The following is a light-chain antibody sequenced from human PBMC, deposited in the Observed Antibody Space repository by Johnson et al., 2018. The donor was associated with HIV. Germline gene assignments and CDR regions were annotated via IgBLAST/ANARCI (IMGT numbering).Light chain of an antibody. CDR1: SSNIGNNY. J-gene: IGLJ1*01. V-gene: IGLV1-51*01. CDR2: DTD. CDR3: GTWDNSLSAGV. Sequence: QSVLTQPPSVSAAPGQKVTISCSGSSSNIGNNYVSWYQQVPGTAPKLLIYDTDKRPSGITDRFSGSKSGTSATLGISGLQTGDEADYYCGTWDNSLSAGVVGSGTKVTVL.